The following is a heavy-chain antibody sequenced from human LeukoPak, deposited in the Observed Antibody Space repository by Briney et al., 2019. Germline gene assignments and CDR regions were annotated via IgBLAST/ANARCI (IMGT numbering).Heavy chain of an antibody. Sequence: SETLSLTCTVSGGSISSYYWSWIRQPPGKGLEWIGYIYYSGSTNYNPSLKSRVTISVDTSKNQFSLKLSSVTAADTAVYYCARHRWQHGLDYWGQGTLVTVSS. CDR3: ARHRWQHGLDY. CDR2: IYYSGST. V-gene: IGHV4-59*08. J-gene: IGHJ4*02. D-gene: IGHD5-24*01. CDR1: GGSISSYY.